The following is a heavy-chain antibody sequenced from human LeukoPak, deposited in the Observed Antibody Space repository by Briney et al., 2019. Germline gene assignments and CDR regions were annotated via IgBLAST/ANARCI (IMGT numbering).Heavy chain of an antibody. D-gene: IGHD3-10*01. V-gene: IGHV3-21*01. Sequence: GGSLRLSCAASGFTFSSYNMNWVRQAPGKGLEWVSSISSSSSYIYYADSVKGRFAISRDNAKKSLYLQMNSLRAEDTAVYYCARSELGYNYYYMDVWGKGTTVTISS. CDR1: GFTFSSYN. J-gene: IGHJ6*03. CDR2: ISSSSSYI. CDR3: ARSELGYNYYYMDV.